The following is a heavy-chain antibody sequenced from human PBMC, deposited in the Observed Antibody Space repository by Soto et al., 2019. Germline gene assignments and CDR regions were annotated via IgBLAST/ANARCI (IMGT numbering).Heavy chain of an antibody. Sequence: SETLSLTCTVSGGSISSGGYSWTWIRQSPGKGLEWIGYTYQSGSAYYNPSLKSRVAISVDRSKNQFSLNLTSVTAADTAVYYCARDYYGMDVWGQGTTVTV. CDR3: ARDYYGMDV. CDR2: TYQSGSA. V-gene: IGHV4-30-2*06. J-gene: IGHJ6*02. CDR1: GGSISSGGYS.